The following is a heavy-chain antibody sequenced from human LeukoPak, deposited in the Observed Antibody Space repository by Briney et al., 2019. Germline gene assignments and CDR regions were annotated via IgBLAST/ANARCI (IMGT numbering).Heavy chain of an antibody. CDR2: IKQDGSEK. CDR3: ARDRATRGDY. Sequence: GGSLRHSCAPSEFTFSSYWMSWVRQAPGKGLESVANIKQDGSEKYYVYSVKIRFTISRDNAKNSMYLQMNSLRAEDTAVYYCARDRATRGDYWGQGTLVNVSS. D-gene: IGHD2-15*01. CDR1: EFTFSSYW. J-gene: IGHJ4*02. V-gene: IGHV3-7*01.